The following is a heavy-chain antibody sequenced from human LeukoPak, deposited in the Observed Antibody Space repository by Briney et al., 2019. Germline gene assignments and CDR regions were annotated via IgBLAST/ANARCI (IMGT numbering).Heavy chain of an antibody. V-gene: IGHV3-7*01. D-gene: IGHD3-10*01. J-gene: IGHJ6*03. CDR1: GFTFSSYW. CDR3: ARLSAYYYGSQFYYYMDV. CDR2: VKQDVSEK. Sequence: PGGSLRLSCAASGFTFSSYWMSWVRQAPGKGLEWVANVKQDVSEKYSVDSVKGRFTISRDNAKNSVYLKMNSLRAEDTALYSCARLSAYYYGSQFYYYMDVWGKGTTVTVS.